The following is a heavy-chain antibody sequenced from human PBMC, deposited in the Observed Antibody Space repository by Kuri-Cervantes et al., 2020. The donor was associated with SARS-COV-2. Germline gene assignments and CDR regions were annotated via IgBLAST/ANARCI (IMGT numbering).Heavy chain of an antibody. D-gene: IGHD6-19*01. CDR1: GFTFSSYA. CDR2: ISYDGSNK. Sequence: GGSLRLSCAASGFTFSSYAMHWVRQAPGKGLEWVAVISYDGSNKYYADSVEGRFTISRDNSENTLYLQMNSLRAEDTAMYYCAAERYEWLAYAYYFDLWGQGTLVTVSS. CDR3: AAERYEWLAYAYYFDL. J-gene: IGHJ4*02. V-gene: IGHV3-30-3*01.